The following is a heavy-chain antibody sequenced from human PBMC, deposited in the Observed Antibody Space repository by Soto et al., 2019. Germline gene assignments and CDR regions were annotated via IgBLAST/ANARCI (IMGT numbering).Heavy chain of an antibody. V-gene: IGHV3-30-3*01. CDR2: ISYDGSNK. D-gene: IGHD2-21*02. J-gene: IGHJ6*02. CDR1: GFTFSSYA. Sequence: QVQLVESGGGVVQPGRSLRLSCAASGFTFSSYAMHWVRQAPGKGLEWVAVISYDGSNKYYADSVKGRFTISRDNSKNTLYLQMNSLRAEDTAVYYCALGDSYYYYGMDVWGRGTTVTVSS. CDR3: ALGDSYYYYGMDV.